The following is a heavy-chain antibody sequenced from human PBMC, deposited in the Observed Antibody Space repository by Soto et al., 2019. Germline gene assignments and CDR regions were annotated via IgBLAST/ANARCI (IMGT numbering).Heavy chain of an antibody. Sequence: QITLKESGPTLVKPAQPLTLTCTFSGFSLSTSGVAVGWLRQPPGKPPEWLALVYWDDDKRYSPSLKSRLTITKDTSKNQVVLTMTNMEPVDTATYYCAHRPITFMASWFDPWGQGIPVTVSS. CDR1: GFSLSTSGVA. CDR3: AHRPITFMASWFDP. D-gene: IGHD3-16*01. V-gene: IGHV2-5*02. CDR2: VYWDDDK. J-gene: IGHJ5*02.